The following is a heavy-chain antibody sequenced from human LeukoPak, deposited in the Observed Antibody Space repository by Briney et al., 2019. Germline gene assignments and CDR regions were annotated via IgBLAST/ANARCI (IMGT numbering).Heavy chain of an antibody. Sequence: SDTLSLTCTVSGGSIRSYYWSWIRQPPGKGLEWIGYIYYSGSTNYNPSLKSRVTISVDTSKNQFSLKLSSVTAADTAVYYCARGASSSWYGNNWFDPWGQGTLVTVSS. CDR3: ARGASSSWYGNNWFDP. D-gene: IGHD6-13*01. CDR2: IYYSGST. CDR1: GGSIRSYY. V-gene: IGHV4-59*07. J-gene: IGHJ5*02.